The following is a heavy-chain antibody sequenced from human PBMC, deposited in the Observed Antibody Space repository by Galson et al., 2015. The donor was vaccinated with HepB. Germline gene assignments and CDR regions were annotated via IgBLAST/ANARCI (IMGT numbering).Heavy chain of an antibody. CDR1: GFTFSGSA. J-gene: IGHJ6*03. CDR3: TRLSFGVDYYYYYYMDV. D-gene: IGHD3-3*01. Sequence: SLRLSCAASGFTFSGSAMQWVRQASGKGLEWVGRIRSKANSYATAYAASVKGRFTISRDDSKNTAYLQMNSLKTEDTAVYYCTRLSFGVDYYYYYYMDVWGKGTTVTVSS. CDR2: IRSKANSYAT. V-gene: IGHV3-73*01.